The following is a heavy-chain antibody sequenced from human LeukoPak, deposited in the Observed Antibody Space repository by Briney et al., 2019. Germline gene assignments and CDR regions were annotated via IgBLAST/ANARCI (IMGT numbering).Heavy chain of an antibody. V-gene: IGHV3-11*01. J-gene: IGHJ4*02. CDR3: ARDLDTAMVGFDY. Sequence: PGGSLRLSCAASGFTFSDYYMSWIRQAPGKGLEWVSYISSSGSTIYYADSVKGRFTISRDNAKNSLYLQMNSLRAEDTAVYYRARDLDTAMVGFDYWGQGTLVTVSS. D-gene: IGHD5-18*01. CDR1: GFTFSDYY. CDR2: ISSSGSTI.